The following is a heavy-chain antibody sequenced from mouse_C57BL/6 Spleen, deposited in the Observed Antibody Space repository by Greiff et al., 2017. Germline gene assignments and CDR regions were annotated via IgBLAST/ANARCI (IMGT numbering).Heavy chain of an antibody. CDR2: IDPSDSYT. D-gene: IGHD2-3*01. CDR3: ARADGYYLRWYFDV. CDR1: GYTFTSYW. V-gene: IGHV1-50*01. J-gene: IGHJ1*03. Sequence: QVQLQQPGAELVKPGASVKLSCKASGYTFTSYWMQWVKQRPGQGLEWIGEIDPSDSYTNYNQTFKGKATLTVDTSSSTAYMQLSSLTSEDSAVYYCARADGYYLRWYFDVWGTGTTVTVSS.